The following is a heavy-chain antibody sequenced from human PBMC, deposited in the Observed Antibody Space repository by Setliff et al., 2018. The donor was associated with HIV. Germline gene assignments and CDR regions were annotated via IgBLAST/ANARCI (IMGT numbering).Heavy chain of an antibody. D-gene: IGHD2-8*01. Sequence: SETLSLTCSVSGGSISSYYWSWIRQPPGKGLEWIGYIFYTGRTNYNPSLKGRVTISVDTSKNQFSLRLTSVTAAGTAVYYCARELLGSNGVFDHWGQGTLVTVSS. V-gene: IGHV4-59*01. J-gene: IGHJ4*02. CDR2: IFYTGRT. CDR3: ARELLGSNGVFDH. CDR1: GGSISSYY.